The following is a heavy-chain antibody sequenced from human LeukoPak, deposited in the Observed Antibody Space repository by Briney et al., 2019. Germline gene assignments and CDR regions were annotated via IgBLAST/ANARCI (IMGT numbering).Heavy chain of an antibody. V-gene: IGHV3-23*01. CDR1: GFAFSSYA. CDR2: ISGNDGST. J-gene: IGHJ4*02. CDR3: ASSSLGIAAAGTDY. D-gene: IGHD6-13*01. Sequence: GGSLRLSCAASGFAFSSYAMSWVRQAPGKGLDWVSAISGNDGSTYYADSVKGRFTISRDNSKNTLYLQMNSLRAEDTAVYYCASSSLGIAAAGTDYWGQGTLVTVSS.